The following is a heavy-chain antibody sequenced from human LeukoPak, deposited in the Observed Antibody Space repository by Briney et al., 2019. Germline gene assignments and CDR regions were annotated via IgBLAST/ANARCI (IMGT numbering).Heavy chain of an antibody. CDR3: ARDPLYYGSGSYYKSGTGAFDI. CDR2: INAGNGNT. D-gene: IGHD3-10*01. CDR1: GYTFTRYG. V-gene: IGHV1-3*01. J-gene: IGHJ3*02. Sequence: ASVKVSCKASGYTFTRYGMHWVRQAPGQRLEWMGWINAGNGNTKYSQKFQGRVTITRDTSASTAYMELSSLRSEDTAVFYCARDPLYYGSGSYYKSGTGAFDIWGQGTMVTVSS.